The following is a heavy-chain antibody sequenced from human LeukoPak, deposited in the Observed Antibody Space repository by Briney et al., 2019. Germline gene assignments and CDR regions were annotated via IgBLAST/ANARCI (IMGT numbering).Heavy chain of an antibody. J-gene: IGHJ5*02. CDR2: ISGSGGSK. CDR1: GFNFSSYA. V-gene: IGHV3-23*01. D-gene: IGHD6-19*01. CDR3: AKDRGQSSGWYP. Sequence: GGSLRLSCAASGFNFSSYAMSWVRQAPGKGLEWVSAISGSGGSKYYADSVKGRFTISRDNSKNTLYLQMNSLRAEDTAVYYCAKDRGQSSGWYPWGQGTLVTVSS.